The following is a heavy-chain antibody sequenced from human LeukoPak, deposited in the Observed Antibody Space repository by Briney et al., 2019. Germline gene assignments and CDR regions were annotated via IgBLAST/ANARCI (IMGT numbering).Heavy chain of an antibody. Sequence: ASVKVSCKASGYTFTSYAMHWVRQAPGQGLEWMGIINPSGGSTSYAQKFQGRVTMTRDTSTSTVYMELSSLRSEDTAVYYCARDGSGWLQDDWGQGTLVTVSS. CDR3: ARDGSGWLQDD. CDR1: GYTFTSYA. D-gene: IGHD5-12*01. CDR2: INPSGGST. J-gene: IGHJ4*02. V-gene: IGHV1-46*01.